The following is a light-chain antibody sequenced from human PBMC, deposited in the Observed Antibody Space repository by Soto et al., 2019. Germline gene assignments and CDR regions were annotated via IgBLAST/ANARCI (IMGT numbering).Light chain of an antibody. CDR3: QSYDNNLVV. Sequence: QSLLTQPPSVSGAPGQRVTISCTGSSSNIGAGYDVHWYRQLPGTAPTVLIYGNINRPSGVPDRFSASKSGTSASLAITGLQAEDEADYCQSYDNNLVVFGGGTKLTVL. CDR1: SSNIGAGYD. V-gene: IGLV1-40*01. J-gene: IGLJ2*01. CDR2: GNI.